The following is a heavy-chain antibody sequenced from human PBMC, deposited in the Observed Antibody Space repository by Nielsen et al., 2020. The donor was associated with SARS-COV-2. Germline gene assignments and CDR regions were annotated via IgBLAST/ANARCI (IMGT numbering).Heavy chain of an antibody. CDR2: ISGSGGST. V-gene: IGHV3-23*01. Sequence: GESLKISCAASGFTFSSYAMSWVRQAPGKGLEWVSAISGSGGSTYYADSVKGRFTISRDNSKNPLYLQMNSLRAEDTAVYYCATLGFGALRSFDLWGRGTLVTVSS. CDR1: GFTFSSYA. D-gene: IGHD3-10*01. J-gene: IGHJ2*01. CDR3: ATLGFGALRSFDL.